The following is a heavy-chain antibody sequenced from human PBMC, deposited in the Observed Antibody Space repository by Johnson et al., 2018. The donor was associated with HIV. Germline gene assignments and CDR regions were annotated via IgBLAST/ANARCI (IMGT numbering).Heavy chain of an antibody. J-gene: IGHJ3*01. D-gene: IGHD1-26*01. Sequence: VQLVESGGDMVRPGGSLRLSCVASGFTFDDYDMGWVRQGPGKGLEWVSGINWNGGSTGYADSVTGRFTISRDNAKNSLYLRMSGLRAEDTAFYYCARDRALGWEPVGAFDVWGQGTMVTVSS. V-gene: IGHV3-20*04. CDR1: GFTFDDYD. CDR2: INWNGGST. CDR3: ARDRALGWEPVGAFDV.